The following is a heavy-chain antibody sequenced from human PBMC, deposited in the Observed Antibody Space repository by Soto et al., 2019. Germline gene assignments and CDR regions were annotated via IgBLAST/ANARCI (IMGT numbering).Heavy chain of an antibody. Sequence: EVQLVESGGGLVQPGGSLRLSCAASGFTFSSYWMSWVRQAPGKGLEWVANIKQDGSEKYYVDSVKGRFTISRDNAKNSLYLQMNSVRAEDTAVYYCSGDCSSTSCYIPWGQGTLVTVSS. J-gene: IGHJ5*02. D-gene: IGHD2-2*02. V-gene: IGHV3-7*01. CDR1: GFTFSSYW. CDR2: IKQDGSEK. CDR3: SGDCSSTSCYIP.